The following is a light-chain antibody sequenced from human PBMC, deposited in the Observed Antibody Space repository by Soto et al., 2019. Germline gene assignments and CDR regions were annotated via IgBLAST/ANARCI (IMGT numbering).Light chain of an antibody. V-gene: IGKV3D-15*01. CDR2: GAS. J-gene: IGKJ1*01. CDR3: QQYVTSWT. Sequence: EIVMTQSPATLSVSPGERTTLSFRASQSVGNNLAWYQQKPGQAPRLLIYGASSRATGIPDRFSGSGSGTDFTLTISRLEPEDFAVYYCQQYVTSWTFGQGTKVDIK. CDR1: QSVGNN.